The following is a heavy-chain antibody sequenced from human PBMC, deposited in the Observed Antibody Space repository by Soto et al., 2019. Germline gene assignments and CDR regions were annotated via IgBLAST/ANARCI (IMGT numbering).Heavy chain of an antibody. Sequence: QVQLVQSGAEVKKPGSSVKVSCKASGGTFSTYAITWVRQAPGQGLEGMGGIIPVFGTTKYAQKFQGRLPLTADDATKKAYRRPSSMNTDETDVYYCASDPIGGGEPTTWGQGTLVIVSS. CDR1: GGTFSTYA. J-gene: IGHJ5*02. CDR2: IIPVFGTT. D-gene: IGHD3-10*01. CDR3: ASDPIGGGEPTT. V-gene: IGHV1-69*12.